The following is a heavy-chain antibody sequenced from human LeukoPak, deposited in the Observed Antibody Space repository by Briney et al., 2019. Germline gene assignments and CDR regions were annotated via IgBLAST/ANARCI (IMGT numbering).Heavy chain of an antibody. CDR3: ARDKRHSSSWYYYYYYMDV. D-gene: IGHD6-13*01. V-gene: IGHV1-2*02. CDR2: INPNSGGT. Sequence: ASVKVSCKASGDTFTGYYMHWVRQAPGQGLEWMGWINPNSGGTNYAQKFQGRVTMTRDTSISTAYMELSRLRSDDTAVYYCARDKRHSSSWYYYYYYMDVWGKGTTVTVSS. CDR1: GDTFTGYY. J-gene: IGHJ6*03.